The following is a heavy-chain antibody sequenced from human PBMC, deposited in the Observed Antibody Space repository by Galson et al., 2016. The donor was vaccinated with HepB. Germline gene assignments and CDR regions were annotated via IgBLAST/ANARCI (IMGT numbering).Heavy chain of an antibody. CDR3: GTVFEY. J-gene: IGHJ4*02. V-gene: IGHV3-74*01. CDR2: IDHEGRGT. CDR1: GISLNNYW. Sequence: SLRLSCAVSGISLNNYWMHWVRQVPGKGLVWVARIDHEGRGTSYADSVRGRFTMSRDSAKSTVYLQMDSLRAEDTAVYYCGTVFEYWGQGSRVTASS.